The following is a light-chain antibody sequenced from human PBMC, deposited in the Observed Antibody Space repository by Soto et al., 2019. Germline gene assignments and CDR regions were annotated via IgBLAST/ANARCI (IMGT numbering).Light chain of an antibody. CDR2: ELS. CDR3: TSDKRDTAVV. J-gene: IGLJ1*01. CDR1: SSDVGTYNY. V-gene: IGLV2-14*01. Sequence: QSVLTQPASVSGSPGQSITISCTGTSSDVGTYNYVSWYQHHPGKAPKQNIYELSTRPSGGPNHFTGSKSGSPAPLAISGLPAGDEDDYHGTSDKRDTAVVFGTGTKVTV.